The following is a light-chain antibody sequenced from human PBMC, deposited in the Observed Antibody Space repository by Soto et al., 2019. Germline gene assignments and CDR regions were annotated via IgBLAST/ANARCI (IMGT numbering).Light chain of an antibody. CDR1: QGVESSY. CDR3: HQYETSSWM. J-gene: IGKJ1*01. Sequence: EIVLTQSPGTLSLSPGERATVFCRASQGVESSYLAWFQQKPGQAPRLLIYGASRRATGVPDRFSGSGSGTDFTLTITRLEPEDFAVYYCHQYETSSWMFGQGTKVEI. V-gene: IGKV3-20*01. CDR2: GAS.